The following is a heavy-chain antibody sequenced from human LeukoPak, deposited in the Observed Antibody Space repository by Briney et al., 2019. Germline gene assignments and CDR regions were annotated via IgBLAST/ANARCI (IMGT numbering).Heavy chain of an antibody. CDR2: ISTSGSTI. J-gene: IGHJ4*02. D-gene: IGHD2-2*01. CDR3: ARAKDIVVVPAANDY. Sequence: PGGSLRLSCAASGFMFIAYEMNWVRQAPGKGLEWLSRISTSGSTIYYADSVKGRFTISRDNAKNSLYLQMNSLRAEDTAVYYCARAKDIVVVPAANDYWGQGTLVTVSS. CDR1: GFMFIAYE. V-gene: IGHV3-48*03.